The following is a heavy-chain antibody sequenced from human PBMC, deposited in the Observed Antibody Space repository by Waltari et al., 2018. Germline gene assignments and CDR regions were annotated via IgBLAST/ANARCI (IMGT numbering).Heavy chain of an antibody. V-gene: IGHV3-74*03. Sequence: EGQLVESGGALVQPGGSLRLSCAASGFTFSNFLMHWVRQAPGKGLEWVSRIKTDGSGTTYADSVQGRFTISRDNAKNTLYLQMNSLRAEDSAIYYCANHRPGGLGMEVWGPGTTVTVSS. CDR2: IKTDGSGT. CDR1: GFTFSNFL. J-gene: IGHJ6*02. D-gene: IGHD2-15*01. CDR3: ANHRPGGLGMEV.